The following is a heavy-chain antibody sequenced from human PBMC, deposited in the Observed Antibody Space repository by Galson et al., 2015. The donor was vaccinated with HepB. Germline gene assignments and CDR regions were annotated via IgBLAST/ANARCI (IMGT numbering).Heavy chain of an antibody. V-gene: IGHV3-7*03. D-gene: IGHD5-18*01. Sequence: SLRLSCAASGFTFTKYWMSWVRQAPGKGMEWVANIKQDGSERHYVDSLKGRFTISRDNAKNSVFLQMNSMRADDTAVYYCARIGYSSSGFDYWGQGTLVTVSS. CDR2: IKQDGSER. CDR1: GFTFTKYW. J-gene: IGHJ4*02. CDR3: ARIGYSSSGFDY.